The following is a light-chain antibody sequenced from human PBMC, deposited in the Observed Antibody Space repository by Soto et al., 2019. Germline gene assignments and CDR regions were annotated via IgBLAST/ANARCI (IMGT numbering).Light chain of an antibody. CDR1: SSDVGGYNY. V-gene: IGLV2-14*03. Sequence: QSALTQPASVSGSPGQSITISCTGTSSDVGGYNYGSWYQHHPGKAPKLMIYDVSNRPSGVSNRFSGSKSGNTASLTISGLQPEDEADYYCCSYTTSNTRQIVFGTGTKLTVL. CDR2: DVS. J-gene: IGLJ1*01. CDR3: CSYTTSNTRQIV.